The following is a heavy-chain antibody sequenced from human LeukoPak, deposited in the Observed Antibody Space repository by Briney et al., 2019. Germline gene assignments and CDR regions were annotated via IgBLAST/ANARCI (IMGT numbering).Heavy chain of an antibody. V-gene: IGHV3-7*01. CDR1: GFTFTSYW. CDR3: AGSGWQVYFDY. CDR2: IKQDGSER. J-gene: IGHJ4*02. D-gene: IGHD6-19*01. Sequence: SGGSLRLSCAASGFTFTSYWMSWVRQAPGKGLEWVANIKQDGSERYYVDSVKGRFTISRDNAKNSLYLQMNSLRAEDTGVHYCAGSGWQVYFDYWGQGTLVTVSS.